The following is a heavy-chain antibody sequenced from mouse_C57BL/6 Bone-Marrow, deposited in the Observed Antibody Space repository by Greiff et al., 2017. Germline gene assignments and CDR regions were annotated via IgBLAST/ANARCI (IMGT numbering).Heavy chain of an antibody. CDR3: ARSSSGSYFDY. D-gene: IGHD3-2*02. CDR2: ISYSGST. V-gene: IGHV3-8*01. Sequence: VQLQQSGPGLAKPSQTLSLTCSVTGYSITSDYWNWIRKFTGNKLEYMGYISYSGSTYYNPSLKSRISITRDTSKNQYYLQLNSLTTEDTAPYYWARSSSGSYFDYWGQGTTLTVSS. CDR1: GYSITSDY. J-gene: IGHJ2*01.